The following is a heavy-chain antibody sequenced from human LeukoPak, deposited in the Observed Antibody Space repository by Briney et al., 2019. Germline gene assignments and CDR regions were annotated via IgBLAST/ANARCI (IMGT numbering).Heavy chain of an antibody. Sequence: PSETLSLTCTVSGGSISSYYWSWIRQPPGKGLEWIGYIYYSGSTNYNPSLKSRVTISVDTSKNQFSLKLSSVTAADTAVYYCARRSLSRGNWFDPWGQGTLVTVSS. CDR3: ARRSLSRGNWFDP. CDR2: IYYSGST. CDR1: GGSISSYY. V-gene: IGHV4-59*08. J-gene: IGHJ5*02.